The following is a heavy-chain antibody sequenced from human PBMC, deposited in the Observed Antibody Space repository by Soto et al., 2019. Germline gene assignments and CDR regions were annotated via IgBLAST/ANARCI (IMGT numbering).Heavy chain of an antibody. D-gene: IGHD6-19*01. J-gene: IGHJ4*02. CDR3: GKERRGSGWSVCNF. CDR1: GSTFRDYA. CDR2: ISGSGGDA. V-gene: IGHV3-23*01. Sequence: GGSLRLSCKVSGSTFRDYAMSWVRQAPGKGLEWVSDISGSGGDARYADSVKGRFTISRDNSRDTLFLQLNSLRVDDTAVYYCGKERRGSGWSVCNFWGQGTLVTVSS.